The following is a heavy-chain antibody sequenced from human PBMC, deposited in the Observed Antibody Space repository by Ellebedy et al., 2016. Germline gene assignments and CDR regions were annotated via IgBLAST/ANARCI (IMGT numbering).Heavy chain of an antibody. D-gene: IGHD6-13*01. J-gene: IGHJ5*02. CDR2: IRSKANSYAT. V-gene: IGHV3-73*01. CDR1: GFTFSGST. CDR3: TRAAAGTRFDP. Sequence: GESLKISCAASGFTFSGSTMHWVRQASGKGLEWVGRIRSKANSYATAYAASVKGRFTISRDDSKNTAYLQMNSLKTEDTAVYYCTRAAAGTRFDPWGQGTLVTVSS.